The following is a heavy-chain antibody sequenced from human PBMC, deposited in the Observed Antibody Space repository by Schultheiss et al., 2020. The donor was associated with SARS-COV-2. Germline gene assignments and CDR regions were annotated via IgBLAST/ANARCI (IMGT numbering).Heavy chain of an antibody. CDR3: AREDIVVVPAARVPGSKCYYYGMDD. V-gene: IGHV3-30*04. CDR1: GFTFSSYA. J-gene: IGHJ6*02. CDR2: ISYDGSNK. Sequence: GGSLRLSCAASGFTFSSYAMHWVRQAPGKGLEWVAVISYDGSNKYYADSVKGRFTISRDNSKNTLYLQMNSLRAEDTAVYYCAREDIVVVPAARVPGSKCYYYGMDDWGQGTMVTVSS. D-gene: IGHD2-2*01.